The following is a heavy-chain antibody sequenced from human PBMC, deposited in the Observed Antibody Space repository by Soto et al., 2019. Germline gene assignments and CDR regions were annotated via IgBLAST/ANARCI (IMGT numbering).Heavy chain of an antibody. CDR3: ARGRVVPAACWFDP. CDR1: GGSISSGGYY. D-gene: IGHD2-2*01. J-gene: IGHJ5*02. CDR2: IYYSGST. V-gene: IGHV4-31*03. Sequence: QVQLQESGPGLVKPSQTLSLTCTVSGGSISSGGYYWSWIRQHPGKGLEWIGYIYYSGSTYYNLSLKSRVTISVDTSKNQFSLKLSSVTAADTAVYYCARGRVVPAACWFDPWGQGTLVTVSS.